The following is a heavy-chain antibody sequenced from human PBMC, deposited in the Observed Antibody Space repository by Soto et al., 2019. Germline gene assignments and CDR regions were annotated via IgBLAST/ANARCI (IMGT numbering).Heavy chain of an antibody. CDR1: GGSFSGYY. J-gene: IGHJ6*02. Sequence: SETLSLTCAVYGGSFSGYYWSWIRQPPGKGLEWIGEINHSGSTNHNPSLKSRVTISVDTSKNQFSLKLSSVTAADTAVYYCARGGHSSSWYLPYYYYGMDVWGQGTTVTVSS. CDR2: INHSGST. D-gene: IGHD6-13*01. V-gene: IGHV4-34*01. CDR3: ARGGHSSSWYLPYYYYGMDV.